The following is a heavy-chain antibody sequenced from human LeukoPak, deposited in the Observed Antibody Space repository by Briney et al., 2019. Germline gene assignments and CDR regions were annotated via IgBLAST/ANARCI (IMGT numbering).Heavy chain of an antibody. V-gene: IGHV3-23*01. CDR2: ISNNGGYT. CDR1: GFTFSSSA. Sequence: PGGSLRLSCAASGFTFSSSAMSWVRQALGKGLEWVSGISNNGGYTYYADSVQGRFTISRDNSKSTLCLQMNSLRAEDTAVYYCAKQLGYCSDGSCYFPYWGQGTLVTVSS. CDR3: AKQLGYCSDGSCYFPY. J-gene: IGHJ4*02. D-gene: IGHD2-15*01.